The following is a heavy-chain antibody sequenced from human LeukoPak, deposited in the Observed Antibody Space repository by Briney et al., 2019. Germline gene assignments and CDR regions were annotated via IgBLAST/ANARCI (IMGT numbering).Heavy chain of an antibody. CDR1: GFTVSSNY. CDR3: ARGFYSNHFPYFDY. CDR2: IYCGGST. Sequence: GGSLRLSCAASGFTVSSNYMSWVRQAPGKGLEWVSVIYCGGSTYYADSVKGRFTISRHNSKNTLYLQMNSLRAEDTAVYYCARGFYSNHFPYFDYWGQGTLVTVSS. J-gene: IGHJ4*02. D-gene: IGHD4-11*01. V-gene: IGHV3-53*04.